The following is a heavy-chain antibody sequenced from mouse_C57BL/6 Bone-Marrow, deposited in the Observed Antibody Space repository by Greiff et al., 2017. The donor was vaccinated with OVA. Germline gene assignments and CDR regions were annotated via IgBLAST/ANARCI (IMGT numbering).Heavy chain of an antibody. J-gene: IGHJ3*01. V-gene: IGHV5-12*01. CDR2: ISNGGGST. CDR1: GFTFSDYY. Sequence: LQQSGGGLVQPGGSLKLSCAASGFTFSDYYMYWVRQTPEKRLEWVAYISNGGGSTYYPDTVKGRFTISRDNAKNTLYLQMSRLKSEDTAMYYCARSYYSNYVAWFAYWGQGTLVTVSA. D-gene: IGHD2-5*01. CDR3: ARSYYSNYVAWFAY.